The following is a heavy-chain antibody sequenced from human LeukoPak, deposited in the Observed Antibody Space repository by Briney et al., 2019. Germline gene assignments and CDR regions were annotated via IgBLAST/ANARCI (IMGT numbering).Heavy chain of an antibody. V-gene: IGHV4-59*02. CDR1: GDSVSTYY. D-gene: IGHD3-3*01. J-gene: IGHJ3*01. CDR3: ARNQTSYDFWRGSHNGSHQAFDV. Sequence: PSETLSLTCTVCGDSVSTYYWSWIRQPPGKGLEWIGYIYYPGTTNYNPSLKSRVTLSVDTSKNQFSLTLNSVTAADTAVYYCARNQTSYDFWRGSHNGSHQAFDVWGQGTQVTVSS. CDR2: IYYPGTT.